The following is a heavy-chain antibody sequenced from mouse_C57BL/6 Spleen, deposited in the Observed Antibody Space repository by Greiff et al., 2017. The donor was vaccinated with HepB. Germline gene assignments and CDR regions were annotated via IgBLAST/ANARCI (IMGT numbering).Heavy chain of an antibody. Sequence: VKLMESGPGLVAPSQILSITCTVSGFSLTSYGVHWVRQPPGKGLEWLVVIWSDGSTTYNSALKSRLSISKDNSKSQVFLKMNSLQTDDTAMYYCARQGDYYGSSLDYWGQGTTLTVSS. CDR3: ARQGDYYGSSLDY. J-gene: IGHJ2*01. D-gene: IGHD1-1*01. CDR1: GFSLTSYG. V-gene: IGHV2-6-1*01. CDR2: IWSDGST.